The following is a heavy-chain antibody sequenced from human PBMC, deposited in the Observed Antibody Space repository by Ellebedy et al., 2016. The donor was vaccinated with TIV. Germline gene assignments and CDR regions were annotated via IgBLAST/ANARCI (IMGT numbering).Heavy chain of an antibody. CDR1: GFTFSSYG. Sequence: GESLKISXAASGFTFSSYGMHWVRQAPGKGLEWVAVIWYDGSNKYYADSVKGRFTISRDNSKNTLYLQMNSLRAEDTAVYYCARRGEYYYYYYMDVWGKGTTVTVSS. D-gene: IGHD3-10*01. J-gene: IGHJ6*03. V-gene: IGHV3-33*01. CDR2: IWYDGSNK. CDR3: ARRGEYYYYYYMDV.